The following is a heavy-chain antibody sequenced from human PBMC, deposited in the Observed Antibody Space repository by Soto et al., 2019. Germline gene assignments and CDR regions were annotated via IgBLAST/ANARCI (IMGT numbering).Heavy chain of an antibody. J-gene: IGHJ4*02. CDR1: GVSISSVSISVNY. CDR2: VRYSGST. Sequence: TLSLTCTVSGVSISSVSISVNYWSLIRQSPGKGLEWIGSVRYSGSTSYHPSLKSRVTISVDTSKNQFSLRLRSVTAADTAVYYCARIPYSSASFDYWGQGNLVTVSS. D-gene: IGHD6-19*01. V-gene: IGHV4-61*08. CDR3: ARIPYSSASFDY.